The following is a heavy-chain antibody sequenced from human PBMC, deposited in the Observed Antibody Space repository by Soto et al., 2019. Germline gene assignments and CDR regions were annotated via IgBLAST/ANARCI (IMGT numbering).Heavy chain of an antibody. CDR1: GFTFSSYS. V-gene: IGHV3-48*02. J-gene: IGHJ6*02. Sequence: EVQLVESGGGLVQPGGSLRLSCAASGFTFSSYSMNWVRQAPGKGLEWVSYISSSSSTIYYADSMKGRFTISRDNAKNSLYLQMNSLRDEDTAVYYCAREEPGRYYYYGMDVWGQGTTVTVSS. CDR2: ISSSSSTI. D-gene: IGHD1-26*01. CDR3: AREEPGRYYYYGMDV.